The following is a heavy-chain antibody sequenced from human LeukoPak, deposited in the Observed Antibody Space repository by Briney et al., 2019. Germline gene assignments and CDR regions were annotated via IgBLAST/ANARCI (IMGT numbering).Heavy chain of an antibody. Sequence: SETLSLTCTVSGGSISSSSYYWGWLRQPPGKGLEWIGSIYYSGSTYYNPSLKSRVTISVDTSKNQFSLKLSSVTAADTAVYYCARVGKVVITSSDYWGQGTLVTVSS. CDR3: ARVGKVVITSSDY. D-gene: IGHD3-22*01. CDR1: GGSISSSSYY. V-gene: IGHV4-39*07. CDR2: IYYSGST. J-gene: IGHJ4*02.